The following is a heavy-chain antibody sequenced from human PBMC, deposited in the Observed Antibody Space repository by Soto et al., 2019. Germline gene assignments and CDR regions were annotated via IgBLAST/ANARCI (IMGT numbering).Heavy chain of an antibody. V-gene: IGHV1-18*01. D-gene: IGHD3-9*01. Sequence: QVQLVQSGAEVKKPGASVKVSCKASGYTFTSYGISWVRQAPGQGLEWMGWISAYNGNTNYAQKLQGRVTMTTDTSTDTAYMELRSLRSDDAAAYYCARPRYYDILTGYHYYYYMDVWGKGTTVTVSS. CDR1: GYTFTSYG. J-gene: IGHJ6*03. CDR2: ISAYNGNT. CDR3: ARPRYYDILTGYHYYYYMDV.